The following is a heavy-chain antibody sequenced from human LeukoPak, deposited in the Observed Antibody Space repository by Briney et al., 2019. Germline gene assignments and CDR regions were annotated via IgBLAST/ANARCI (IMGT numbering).Heavy chain of an antibody. CDR1: GFSFSNYN. Sequence: GGSLRLSCAASGFSFSNYNINWVRQAPGKGLEWVSSISTSSTYIFYADSVKGRFTISRDNAKNSLYLQMNSLRADDTAVYYCATGKHYYDSSGHYFYYFDYWGQGTLVTVSS. CDR3: ATGKHYYDSSGHYFYYFDY. V-gene: IGHV3-21*01. D-gene: IGHD3-22*01. CDR2: ISTSSTYI. J-gene: IGHJ4*02.